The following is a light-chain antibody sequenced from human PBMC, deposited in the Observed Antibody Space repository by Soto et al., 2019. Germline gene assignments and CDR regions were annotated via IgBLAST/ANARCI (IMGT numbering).Light chain of an antibody. J-gene: IGKJ4*01. CDR2: DAS. CDR3: QQYSKWPPLT. CDR1: QSVSSSY. V-gene: IGKV3-20*01. Sequence: EIVLTQSPGTLSLSPGERATLSCRASQSVSSSYLAWYQQKPGQAPRLLIYDASNRATGIPARFSGSGSGTDFTLTISSLEPEDFAVYFCQQYSKWPPLTFGGGTKVDIK.